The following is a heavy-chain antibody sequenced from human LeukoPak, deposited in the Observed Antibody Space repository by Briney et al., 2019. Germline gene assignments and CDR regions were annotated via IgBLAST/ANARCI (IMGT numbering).Heavy chain of an antibody. D-gene: IGHD3-10*01. J-gene: IGHJ4*02. CDR1: GFTFSSHN. Sequence: GGSLRLSCAASGFTFSSHNMNWVRQAPGKGLEWVSSISSSSSYIYYADSVKGRFTISRDNSKNTLYLQMNSLRAEDTALYYCAKLQRFGEFRYFDYWGQGTLVTVSS. CDR2: ISSSSSYI. V-gene: IGHV3-21*01. CDR3: AKLQRFGEFRYFDY.